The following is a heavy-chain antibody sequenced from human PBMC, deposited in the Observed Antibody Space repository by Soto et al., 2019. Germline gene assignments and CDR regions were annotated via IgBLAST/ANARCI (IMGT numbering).Heavy chain of an antibody. J-gene: IGHJ5*02. V-gene: IGHV3-15*01. CDR1: GVTFSNAW. Sequence: GGSLRLSCAASGVTFSNAWMNWVRQAPGKGLEWVGRIKRKTDGGTKDYAAPVKGRFTISRDDSKNTLYLQMNSLKTEDTDVYYCTTDLPVRGVIIPKTSFDPWGQGNLVTVPS. CDR2: IKRKTDGGTK. D-gene: IGHD3-10*01. CDR3: TTDLPVRGVIIPKTSFDP.